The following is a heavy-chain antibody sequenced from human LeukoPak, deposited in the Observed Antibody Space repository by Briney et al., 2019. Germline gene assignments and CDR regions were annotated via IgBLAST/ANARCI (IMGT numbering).Heavy chain of an antibody. CDR2: IYPGDSGT. CDR3: VRSEQQLVLWWFDP. J-gene: IGHJ5*02. V-gene: IGHV5-51*01. Sequence: GESLKISCKGSGYTFTSYWIGWVRQMPGKGLEWMGIIYPGDSGTRYSPSFQGQVTISADKSISTVYLQWSSLKASDTAMYYCVRSEQQLVLWWFDPWGQGTLVTVSS. CDR1: GYTFTSYW. D-gene: IGHD6-13*01.